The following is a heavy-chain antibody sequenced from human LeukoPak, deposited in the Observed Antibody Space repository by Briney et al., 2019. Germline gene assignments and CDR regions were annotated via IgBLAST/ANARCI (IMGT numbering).Heavy chain of an antibody. CDR1: GFIFSSYA. CDR2: MSTSGGST. D-gene: IGHD3-3*01. Sequence: PGGSLRLSCAGSGFIFSSYAMSWVRQAPGKGLEWVSAMSTSGGSTYYADSVKGRFTISRDNSKNTLFLQMNSLRAEDTAVYYCARAVDFWSGYPQPNWFDPWGQGTLVTVSS. J-gene: IGHJ5*02. V-gene: IGHV3-23*01. CDR3: ARAVDFWSGYPQPNWFDP.